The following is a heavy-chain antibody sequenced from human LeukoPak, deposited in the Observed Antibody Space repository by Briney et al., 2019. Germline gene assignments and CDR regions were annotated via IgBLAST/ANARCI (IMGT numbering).Heavy chain of an antibody. J-gene: IGHJ5*02. V-gene: IGHV1-18*01. CDR1: GYTFTSYG. CDR2: ISAYNGNT. Sequence: GASVKVSCKASGYTFTSYGISWVRQAPGQGLEWMGWISAYNGNTNYAQKLQGRGTMTTDTSTTTAYMELRSLRSDDPAVYYCARVVSAVTTWWFDPWGQGTLVTVSS. D-gene: IGHD4-11*01. CDR3: ARVVSAVTTWWFDP.